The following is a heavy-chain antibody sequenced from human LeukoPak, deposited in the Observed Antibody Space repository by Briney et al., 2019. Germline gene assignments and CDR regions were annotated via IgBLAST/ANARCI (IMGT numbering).Heavy chain of an antibody. CDR3: ARALVATTNYYYYYGMDV. Sequence: VANIKQDGSEKYYVDSVKGRFTISRDNAKNSLYLQMNSLRAEDTAVYYCARALVATTNYYYYYGMDVWGQGTTVTVSS. J-gene: IGHJ6*02. CDR2: IKQDGSEK. V-gene: IGHV3-7*01. D-gene: IGHD5-12*01.